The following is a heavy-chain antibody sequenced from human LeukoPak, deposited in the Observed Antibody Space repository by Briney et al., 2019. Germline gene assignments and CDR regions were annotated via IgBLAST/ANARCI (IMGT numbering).Heavy chain of an antibody. CDR2: ISASGDST. D-gene: IGHD1-1*01. CDR3: NDPFHY. V-gene: IGHV3-23*01. Sequence: GGSLRLSCAASGFNFSSYAMSWVRQAPAKGLEWVSVISASGDSTYYAASVKGRFTISRDNSKNALYLQMNSLRVEETAVYYCNDPFHYWCQGTLVTVSS. J-gene: IGHJ4*01. CDR1: GFNFSSYA.